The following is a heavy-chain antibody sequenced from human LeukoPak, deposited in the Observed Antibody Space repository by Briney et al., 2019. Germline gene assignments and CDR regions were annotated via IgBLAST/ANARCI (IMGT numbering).Heavy chain of an antibody. CDR2: ISGDGGTT. D-gene: IGHD1-14*01. Sequence: PGGSLRLSCAASGFAFDAHAMNWVRQAPGKPLEWVSLISGDGGTTHYADSVRGRFTISRDNSRNSLYLQMKSLTTEDTALYYYAKRSGSPHNFDYWGRGTLVTVSS. V-gene: IGHV3-43*02. CDR3: AKRSGSPHNFDY. CDR1: GFAFDAHA. J-gene: IGHJ4*02.